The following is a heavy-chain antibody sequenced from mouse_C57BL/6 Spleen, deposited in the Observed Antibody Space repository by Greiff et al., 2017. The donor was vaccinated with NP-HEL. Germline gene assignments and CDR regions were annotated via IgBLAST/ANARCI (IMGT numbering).Heavy chain of an antibody. J-gene: IGHJ2*01. CDR3: ARFITTVVADY. Sequence: EVKLMESGPELVKPGASVKMSCKASGYTFTDYNMHWVKQSHGKSLEWIGYINPNNGGTSYNQKFKGKATLTVNKSSSTAYMELRSLTSEDSAVYYCARFITTVVADYWGQGTTLTVSS. V-gene: IGHV1-22*01. CDR2: INPNNGGT. D-gene: IGHD1-1*01. CDR1: GYTFTDYN.